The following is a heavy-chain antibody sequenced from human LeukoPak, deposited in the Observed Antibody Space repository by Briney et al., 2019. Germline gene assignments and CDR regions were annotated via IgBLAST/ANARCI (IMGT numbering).Heavy chain of an antibody. Sequence: GGSLRLSCAASGFTFSSYWMSWVRQAPGKGLEWVANIKQDGSEKYYVDSVKGRFTISRDNAKNSLYLQINSLRAEDTAVYYCARAWAGGKRRGSNFDYWGQGTLVTVSS. D-gene: IGHD3-16*01. J-gene: IGHJ4*02. CDR1: GFTFSSYW. CDR3: ARAWAGGKRRGSNFDY. V-gene: IGHV3-7*01. CDR2: IKQDGSEK.